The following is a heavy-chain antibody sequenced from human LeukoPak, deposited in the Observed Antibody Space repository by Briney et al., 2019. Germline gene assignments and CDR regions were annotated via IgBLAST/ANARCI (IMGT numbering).Heavy chain of an antibody. D-gene: IGHD2-2*01. J-gene: IGHJ4*02. Sequence: GESLKISCKGSGYSFNSYWIGWVRQMPGKGLEWMGIIYPGDSDTRYSPSFQGQVTISADNSIDTAYLQWSSLKASDTAMYYCARKYCRSSSCYVAFDYWGQGTLVTVSS. V-gene: IGHV5-51*01. CDR3: ARKYCRSSSCYVAFDY. CDR1: GYSFNSYW. CDR2: IYPGDSDT.